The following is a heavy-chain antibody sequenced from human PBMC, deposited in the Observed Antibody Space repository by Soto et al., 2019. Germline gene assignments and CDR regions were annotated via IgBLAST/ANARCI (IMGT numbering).Heavy chain of an antibody. V-gene: IGHV4-59*01. Sequence: SETLSLTCTVSGGSISSYYWSWIRQPPGKGLEWIGYIYYSGSTNYNPSLKSRVTISVDTSKNQFSLELSSVTAADTAVYYCARDPRDTDPYGMDVWGQGTTVTVSS. CDR3: ARDPRDTDPYGMDV. CDR2: IYYSGST. D-gene: IGHD5-18*01. CDR1: GGSISSYY. J-gene: IGHJ6*02.